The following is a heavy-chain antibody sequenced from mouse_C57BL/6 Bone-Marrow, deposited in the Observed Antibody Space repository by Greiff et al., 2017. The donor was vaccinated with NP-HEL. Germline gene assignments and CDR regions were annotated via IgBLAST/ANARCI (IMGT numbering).Heavy chain of an antibody. CDR2: INPNNGGT. D-gene: IGHD2-3*01. V-gene: IGHV1-22*01. CDR1: GYTFTDYN. J-gene: IGHJ3*01. CDR3: ERGDGLFAY. Sequence: EVQLQQSGPELVKPGASVKMSCKASGYTFTDYNMHWVKQSHGKSLEWIGYINPNNGGTSYNQKFKGKATMTVNKSSSTAYMQLRSLTSEDSAVYYCERGDGLFAYWGQGTLVTVSS.